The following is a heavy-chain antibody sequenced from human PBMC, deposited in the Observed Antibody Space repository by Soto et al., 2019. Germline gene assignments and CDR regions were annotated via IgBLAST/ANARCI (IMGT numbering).Heavy chain of an antibody. V-gene: IGHV3-23*01. CDR2: FGSGVNT. CDR1: GFTFRSYA. D-gene: IGHD2-15*01. CDR3: AKRVVVPATSYYFDY. Sequence: PGGSLRLSCAASGFTFRSYAMSWVRQAPGKGLEWVSTFGSGVNTYYADSVKGRFTISRDNSKNTLDLQMNSLRAEDTAVYYCAKRVVVPATSYYFDYWGQGTLVTVSS. J-gene: IGHJ4*02.